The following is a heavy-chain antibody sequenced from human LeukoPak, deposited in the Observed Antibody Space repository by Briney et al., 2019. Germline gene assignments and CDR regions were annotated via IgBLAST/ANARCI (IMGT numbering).Heavy chain of an antibody. V-gene: IGHV3-74*01. J-gene: IGHJ6*03. D-gene: IGHD6-19*01. CDR2: INSDGSST. CDR3: ARDPGSGWYYYYYMDV. CDR1: GFTFSSYS. Sequence: GGSLRLSCAASGFTFSSYSMNWVRQAPGKGLVWVSRINSDGSSTSYADSVKGRFTISRDNAKNTLYLQMNSLRAEDTAVYYCARDPGSGWYYYYYMDVWGKGTTVTVSS.